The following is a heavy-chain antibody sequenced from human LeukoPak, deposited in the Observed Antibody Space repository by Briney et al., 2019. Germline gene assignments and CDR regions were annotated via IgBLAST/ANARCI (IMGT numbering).Heavy chain of an antibody. CDR3: ARTLIAAAGYNWFDP. CDR1: GGSFSGYY. Sequence: SETLSLTCAVYGGSFSGYYWSWIRQPPGKGLEWIGEINHSGSTNYNPSLKSRVTISVDTSKNQFSLKLSSVTAADTAVYYCARTLIAAAGYNWFDPWGQGTLVTVSS. J-gene: IGHJ5*02. V-gene: IGHV4-34*01. D-gene: IGHD6-13*01. CDR2: INHSGST.